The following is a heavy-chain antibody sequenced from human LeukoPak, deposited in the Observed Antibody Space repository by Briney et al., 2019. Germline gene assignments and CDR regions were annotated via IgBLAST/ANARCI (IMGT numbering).Heavy chain of an antibody. J-gene: IGHJ3*02. CDR1: GFTVSSNY. CDR2: IYSGGTT. V-gene: IGHV3-53*01. D-gene: IGHD2/OR15-2a*01. CDR3: ARRLYIVRGAFDI. Sequence: GGSLRLFCAASGFTVSSNYINWVRQAPGKGLEWVSLIYSGGTTYYADSVKGRFTISRDNSKNTVHLQMNNLRAEDTAMYFCARRLYIVRGAFDIWGQGTMVTVSS.